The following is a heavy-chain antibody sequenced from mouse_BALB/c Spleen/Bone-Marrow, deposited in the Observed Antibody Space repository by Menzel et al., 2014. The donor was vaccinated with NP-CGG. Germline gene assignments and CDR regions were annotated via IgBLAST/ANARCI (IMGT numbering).Heavy chain of an antibody. V-gene: IGHV14-3*02. CDR2: IDPANGNT. CDR1: GSNIKDTY. D-gene: IGHD1-2*01. Sequence: EVQLQQSGAELVKPGASVKLSCTASGSNIKDTYMHWVKQRPEQGLEWIGRIDPANGNTKYDPKFQGKATITADTSSNTAHLQLSSLTSEDTAVYYCARYRLGTYFDYWGQGTTLTVSS. J-gene: IGHJ2*01. CDR3: ARYRLGTYFDY.